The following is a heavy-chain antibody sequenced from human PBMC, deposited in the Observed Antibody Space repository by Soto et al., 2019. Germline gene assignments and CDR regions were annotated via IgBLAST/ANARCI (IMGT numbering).Heavy chain of an antibody. CDR1: GGSISSYY. V-gene: IGHV4-59*01. CDR2: IYYSGST. D-gene: IGHD3-22*01. Sequence: SETLSLTCTVSGGSISSYYWSWIRQPPGKGLEWIGYIYYSGSTNYNPSLKSRVTISVDTSKNQFSLKLSSVTAADTAVYYCARDSYGDYYDPNWYYYYGMDVWGQGTTVTVSS. J-gene: IGHJ6*02. CDR3: ARDSYGDYYDPNWYYYYGMDV.